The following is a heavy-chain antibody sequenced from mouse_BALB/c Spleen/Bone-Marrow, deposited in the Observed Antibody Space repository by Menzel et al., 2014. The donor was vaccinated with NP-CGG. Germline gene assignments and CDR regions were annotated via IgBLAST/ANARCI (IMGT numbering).Heavy chain of an antibody. CDR1: GFTFTDYA. J-gene: IGHJ4*01. CDR3: ARSRVPYFALDY. Sequence: QVQLQQSGPELVKPGASVKMSCTASGFTFTDYAINWVKQRTGQGLEWIGEIYPGSGDTYYNEKFKAKATLTADKSSNTVHMQLSSLTSEDSVVYFCARSRVPYFALDYWGQGTSVTVSS. CDR2: IYPGSGDT. V-gene: IGHV1-81*01.